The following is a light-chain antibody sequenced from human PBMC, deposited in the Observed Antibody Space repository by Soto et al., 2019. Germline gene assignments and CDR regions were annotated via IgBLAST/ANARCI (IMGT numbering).Light chain of an antibody. V-gene: IGKV3-20*01. J-gene: IGKJ2*01. CDR2: GTS. CDR1: QSVSRSY. Sequence: EIVLTQSPGTLSLSPGERASLSCRASQSVSRSYLAWYQQKPGQAPRLLIYGTSTRATGTPDRFSGSGSGTDFTLTISRLEPEDFAVYYCQQYDNSPMYTFGQGTKLEIK. CDR3: QQYDNSPMYT.